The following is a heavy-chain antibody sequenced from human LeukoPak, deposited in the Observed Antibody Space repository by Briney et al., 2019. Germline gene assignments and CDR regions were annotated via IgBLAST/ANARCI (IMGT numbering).Heavy chain of an antibody. CDR1: GGSISSYY. V-gene: IGHV4-59*12. CDR3: ARSPYDSSGYSYYFDY. D-gene: IGHD3-22*01. Sequence: SETLSLTCTVSGGSISSYYWSWIRQPPGKGLEWIGYIYYSGSTNYNPSLKSRVTISVDTSKNQFSLKLSSVTALDTAVYYCARSPYDSSGYSYYFDYWGQGTLVTVSS. J-gene: IGHJ4*02. CDR2: IYYSGST.